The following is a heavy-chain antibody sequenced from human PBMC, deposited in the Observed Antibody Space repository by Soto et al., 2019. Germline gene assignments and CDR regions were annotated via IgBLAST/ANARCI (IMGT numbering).Heavy chain of an antibody. CDR2: IIPIFGTA. V-gene: IGHV1-69*13. Sequence: SVKVSCNASGGTFSSYAISWVRQAPGQGLEWMGGIIPIFGTANYAQKFQGRVTITADESTSTAYMELSSLRSEDPAVYYCAREGVESGSYNTAAPVFDYWGQGTLVTVSS. J-gene: IGHJ4*02. D-gene: IGHD1-26*01. CDR3: AREGVESGSYNTAAPVFDY. CDR1: GGTFSSYA.